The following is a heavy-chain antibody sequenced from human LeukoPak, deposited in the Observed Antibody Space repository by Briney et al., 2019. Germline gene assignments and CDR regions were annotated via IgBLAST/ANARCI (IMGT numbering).Heavy chain of an antibody. CDR2: ISAYNGNT. V-gene: IGHV1-18*01. CDR1: GYTFTSYG. CDR3: ARERATYYYGSGSYLFDS. Sequence: GASVKVSCKASGYTFTSYGISWVRQAPGQGLEWMGWISAYNGNTNYAQKLQGRVTMTTDTSTSTAYMELRSLRSDDTAVYYCARERATYYYGSGSYLFDSWGQGTLVTVSS. J-gene: IGHJ5*01. D-gene: IGHD3-10*01.